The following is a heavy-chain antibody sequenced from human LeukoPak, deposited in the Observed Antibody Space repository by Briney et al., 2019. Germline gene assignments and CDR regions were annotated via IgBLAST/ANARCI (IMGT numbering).Heavy chain of an antibody. CDR2: IRYDGSNK. Sequence: GRSLRLSCAASGFTFRRHGMHWVRQAPGKGLEWVAFIRYDGSNKYYADSVKGRFTISRDNSKNTLYLQMNSLRAEDTAVYYCAKDLARRTDYWGQGTLVTVSS. CDR1: GFTFRRHG. J-gene: IGHJ4*02. D-gene: IGHD3-16*01. CDR3: AKDLARRTDY. V-gene: IGHV3-30*02.